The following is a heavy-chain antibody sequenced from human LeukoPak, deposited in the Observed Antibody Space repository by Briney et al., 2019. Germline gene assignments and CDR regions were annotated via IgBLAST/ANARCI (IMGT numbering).Heavy chain of an antibody. CDR1: GGSFSGYY. CDR2: INHSGST. J-gene: IGHJ4*02. D-gene: IGHD3-10*01. Sequence: PSETLSLTCAVYGGSFSGYYWSWIRQPPGKGLEWIGEINHSGSTNYNPSLKSRVTISVDTSKNQFSLKLSSVTAADTAVYYCARGSWFGELLGYFDYWGQGTLVTVSS. V-gene: IGHV4-34*01. CDR3: ARGSWFGELLGYFDY.